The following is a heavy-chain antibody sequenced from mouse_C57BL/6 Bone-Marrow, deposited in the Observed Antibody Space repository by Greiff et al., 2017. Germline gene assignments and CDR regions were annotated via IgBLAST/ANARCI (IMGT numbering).Heavy chain of an antibody. CDR3: AGRACYDYDEAMDY. J-gene: IGHJ4*01. V-gene: IGHV5-6*02. CDR2: ISSGGSYT. CDR1: GFTFSSYG. D-gene: IGHD2-4*01. Sequence: DVKLVESGGDLVKPGGCLKLSCAASGFTFSSYGMSWVRQPPDKRLEWVATISSGGSYTYYPDREKGRFTICRENAKNTLYLQMSSLKSEDTAMDYCAGRACYDYDEAMDYWGQGTSVTVSS.